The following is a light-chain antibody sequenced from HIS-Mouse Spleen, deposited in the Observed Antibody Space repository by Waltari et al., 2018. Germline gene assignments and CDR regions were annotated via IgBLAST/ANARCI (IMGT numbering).Light chain of an antibody. Sequence: QSALTQPPSASGSPGQSVTISCTGTSSDVGGYNYVSWYQQHPGKAPKPMIYEVSKRPSGVPDRCSGSKSGNTASLTVSGLQAEDEADYYCSSYAGSNNLVFGGGTKLTVL. CDR3: SSYAGSNNLV. J-gene: IGLJ2*01. V-gene: IGLV2-8*01. CDR1: SSDVGGYNY. CDR2: EVS.